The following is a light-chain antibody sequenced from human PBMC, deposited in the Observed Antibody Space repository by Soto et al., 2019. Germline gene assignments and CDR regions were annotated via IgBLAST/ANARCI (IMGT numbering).Light chain of an antibody. CDR3: QQYNNWPWT. J-gene: IGKJ1*01. Sequence: EIVMTQSPATLSVSRGERATLSCGASQSVSSNLAWYQQKPGQAPRLLIYGASTRATGIPARFSGSGSGTDFTLTISSLQSEDFAVYYCQQYNNWPWTFGQGTKVDIK. V-gene: IGKV3-15*01. CDR2: GAS. CDR1: QSVSSN.